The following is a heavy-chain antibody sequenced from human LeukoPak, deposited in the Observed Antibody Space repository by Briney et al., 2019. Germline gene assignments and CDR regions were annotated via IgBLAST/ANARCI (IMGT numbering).Heavy chain of an antibody. V-gene: IGHV3-9*01. CDR1: GFTFDDYA. D-gene: IGHD3-16*01. CDR3: ARVVWGQLTYYFDY. Sequence: GGSLRLSCAASGFTFDDYAMHWVRHAPGKGLEWVSGISWNSGSIGYADSVKGRFTISRDNAKNSLYLQMNSLRAEDTAVYYCARVVWGQLTYYFDYWGQGTLVTVSS. CDR2: ISWNSGSI. J-gene: IGHJ4*02.